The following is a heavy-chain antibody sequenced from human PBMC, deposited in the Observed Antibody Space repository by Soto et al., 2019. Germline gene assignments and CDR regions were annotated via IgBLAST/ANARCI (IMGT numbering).Heavy chain of an antibody. CDR2: IRNKVNSYTT. V-gene: IGHV3-72*01. J-gene: IGHJ6*02. Sequence: EVQLVESGGGLVQPGGSLRLSCAASGFTFSDHYMDWVRQAPGKGLEWCGRIRNKVNSYTTEYAASVKGRFTISRDDSKNSLSLQMNSLNSEDTAVYYCARGSSAITGTRYYYGLDVWGQGTTVTVAS. D-gene: IGHD1-20*01. CDR1: GFTFSDHY. CDR3: ARGSSAITGTRYYYGLDV.